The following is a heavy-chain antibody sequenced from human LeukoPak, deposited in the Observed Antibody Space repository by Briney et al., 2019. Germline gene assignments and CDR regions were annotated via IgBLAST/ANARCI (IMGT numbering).Heavy chain of an antibody. CDR1: GGSISSYY. CDR2: IYYSGSP. CDR3: ARVAVVAYNAFDI. D-gene: IGHD6-19*01. V-gene: IGHV4-59*08. J-gene: IGHJ3*02. Sequence: SETLSLTCTVSGGSISSYYWNWIRQPPGKGLEWIGYIYYSGSPNYNPSLKSRVTISVDTSKNQFSLKLSSVTAADTAVYYCARVAVVAYNAFDIWGQGTMVTVSS.